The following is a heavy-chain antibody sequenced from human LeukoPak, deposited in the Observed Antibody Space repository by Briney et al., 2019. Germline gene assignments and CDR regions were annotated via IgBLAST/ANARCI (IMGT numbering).Heavy chain of an antibody. CDR3: ASSLRGVVAAFIDY. V-gene: IGHV3-21*01. J-gene: IGHJ4*02. Sequence: GGSLRLSCAASGSTFSSYSMNWVRQAPGKGLEWVSSISSSSSYIYYADSVKGRFTISRDNAKNSLYLQMNSLRAEDTAVYYCASSLRGVVAAFIDYWGQGTLVTVSS. D-gene: IGHD2-15*01. CDR1: GSTFSSYS. CDR2: ISSSSSYI.